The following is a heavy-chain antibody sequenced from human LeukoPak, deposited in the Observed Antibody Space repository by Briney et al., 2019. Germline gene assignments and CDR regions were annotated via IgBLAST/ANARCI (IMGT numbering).Heavy chain of an antibody. Sequence: GGSLRLSCAASGLTVSSYSMSWVRQAPGKGLEWVSLINPGGTTYYTDSVRGRFTISRDNSEHALYPQMNSLRAEDTAVYYCARSITLARVDVWGQGTMVTVSS. V-gene: IGHV3-53*01. CDR3: ARSITLARVDV. D-gene: IGHD3-10*01. CDR2: INPGGTT. J-gene: IGHJ3*01. CDR1: GLTVSSYS.